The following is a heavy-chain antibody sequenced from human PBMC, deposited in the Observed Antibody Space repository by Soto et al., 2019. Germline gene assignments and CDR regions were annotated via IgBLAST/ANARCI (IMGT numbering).Heavy chain of an antibody. CDR1: GYIFTNYD. D-gene: IGHD3-10*01. Sequence: QVQLVQSETEVKKPGASVKVSCKASGYIFTNYDITWVRQAPGQGLEWMGWVSGYTGNTKYAQKFQDRVTMTTDTPTSTVYMELRSLRSDDTAVYYCARFVSAPYYYYGVDVWCQGTTVFVSS. V-gene: IGHV1-18*01. CDR3: ARFVSAPYYYYGVDV. CDR2: VSGYTGNT. J-gene: IGHJ6*02.